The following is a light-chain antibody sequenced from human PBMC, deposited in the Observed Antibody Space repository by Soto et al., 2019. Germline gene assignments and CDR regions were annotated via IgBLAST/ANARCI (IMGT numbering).Light chain of an antibody. Sequence: QSVLTQSPSASASLGASVKLTCTLSSGHSSYAIAWHQQQPDKGPRYLMKVNSDGSHNKGDGIPDRFSGSSSGAERYLTISSLQSEDEADYYCQTWGTGFKLFGGGTKVTVL. CDR3: QTWGTGFKL. V-gene: IGLV4-69*02. J-gene: IGLJ2*01. CDR2: VNSDGSH. CDR1: SGHSSYA.